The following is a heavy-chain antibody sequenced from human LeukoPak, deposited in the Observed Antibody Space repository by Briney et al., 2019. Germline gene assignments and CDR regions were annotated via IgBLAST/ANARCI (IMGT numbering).Heavy chain of an antibody. Sequence: ASVKVSCKASGYTFTNYYMHWVRQAPGQGLEWMGLINPTGSSTNYAQKFRGRVTMTRDTSTTTVYMELSSLRSEDTAVYYCAREESGGYFDYWGEGTLVTVSS. CDR2: INPTGSST. CDR1: GYTFTNYY. CDR3: AREESGGYFDY. D-gene: IGHD2-8*02. J-gene: IGHJ4*02. V-gene: IGHV1-46*01.